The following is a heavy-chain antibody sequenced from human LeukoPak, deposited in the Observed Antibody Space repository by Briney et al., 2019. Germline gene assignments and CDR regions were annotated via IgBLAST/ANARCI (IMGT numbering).Heavy chain of an antibody. CDR1: GYTFTGFY. J-gene: IGHJ3*02. CDR3: AGQYCSSTSCYFGAFDI. Sequence: ASVKVSCKASGYTFTGFYLHWVRQAHGQGLEWMGWINPNSGGPNYAQEFQGRVTMTRATYISTAYMELSRLRSDDTAVYYCAGQYCSSTSCYFGAFDIWGQGTMVTVSS. CDR2: INPNSGGP. D-gene: IGHD2-2*01. V-gene: IGHV1-2*02.